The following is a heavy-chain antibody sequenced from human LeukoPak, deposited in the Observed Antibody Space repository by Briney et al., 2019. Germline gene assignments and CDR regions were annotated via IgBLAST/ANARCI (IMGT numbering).Heavy chain of an antibody. J-gene: IGHJ4*02. CDR3: ARTFDYDREIDY. V-gene: IGHV5-51*01. D-gene: IGHD3-22*01. CDR1: GYSFTSYW. CDR2: IYPGDSDT. Sequence: GESLKISCRGSGYSFTSYWIGWVRQMPGKGLEWMGIIYPGDSDTRYSPSFQGQVTFSADKSISTAYLQWSSLKASDTAMYYGARTFDYDREIDYWGQGTLVTVSS.